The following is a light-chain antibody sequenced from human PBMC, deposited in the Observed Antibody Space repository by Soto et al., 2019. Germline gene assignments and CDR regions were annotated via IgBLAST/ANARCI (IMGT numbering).Light chain of an antibody. CDR2: DAS. J-gene: IGKJ5*01. V-gene: IGKV3-11*01. Sequence: EIVFTQSPATLSLSPGERATLSCRASQSVSSYLAWYQQKPGQAPRLLIYDASNRATGIPARFSGSGSGTDFTLTISSLEPEDFEVYYCQQRSNWPITFGQGTRLEIK. CDR1: QSVSSY. CDR3: QQRSNWPIT.